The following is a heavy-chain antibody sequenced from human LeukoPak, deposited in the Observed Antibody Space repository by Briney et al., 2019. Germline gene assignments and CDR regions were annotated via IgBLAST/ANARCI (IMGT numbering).Heavy chain of an antibody. D-gene: IGHD4-17*01. CDR3: AMNYGDPIDWFDP. Sequence: SQTLSLTCAISGDSVSTNRAGWNWIRQSPSRGLEWLGRTYYNSNWYNDYAVSVQSRITINPDIFKNEFSLHLKSVTPDDTAVYYCAMNYGDPIDWFDPWGQGTLVTVSS. CDR1: GDSVSTNRAG. V-gene: IGHV6-1*01. CDR2: TYYNSNWYN. J-gene: IGHJ5*02.